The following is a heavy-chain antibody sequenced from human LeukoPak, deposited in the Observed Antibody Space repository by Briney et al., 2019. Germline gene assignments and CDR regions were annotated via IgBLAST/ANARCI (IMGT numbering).Heavy chain of an antibody. CDR1: GGSISTYY. J-gene: IGHJ4*02. D-gene: IGHD6-19*01. V-gene: IGHV4-59*08. CDR3: ARRDGRYSSGWDFDY. CDR2: IYYSGST. Sequence: SETLSLTCTVSGGSISTYYWSWIRQPPGKGLEWIGYIYYSGSTNYNPSLKSRVTISVDTSKNQFSLKLNSVTAADTAVYYCARRDGRYSSGWDFDYWGQGTLVTVSS.